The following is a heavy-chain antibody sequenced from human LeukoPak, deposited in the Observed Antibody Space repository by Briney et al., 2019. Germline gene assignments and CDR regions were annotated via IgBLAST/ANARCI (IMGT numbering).Heavy chain of an antibody. Sequence: SETLSLTCTVSGYSISSGYYWGWIRQPPGKWLEWIGSIYHSGSTYYNPSLKSRVTISVDTSKNQFSLKLSSVTAADTAVYYCARDSSGWFDYWGQGTLVTVSS. CDR1: GYSISSGYY. CDR2: IYHSGST. V-gene: IGHV4-38-2*02. D-gene: IGHD6-19*01. J-gene: IGHJ4*02. CDR3: ARDSSGWFDY.